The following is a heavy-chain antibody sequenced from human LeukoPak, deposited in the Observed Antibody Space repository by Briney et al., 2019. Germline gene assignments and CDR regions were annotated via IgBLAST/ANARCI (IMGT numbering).Heavy chain of an antibody. V-gene: IGHV5-51*01. J-gene: IGHJ4*02. CDR1: GYSFTSYW. D-gene: IGHD5-18*01. CDR3: ARRGEAMDPFDY. CDR2: IYPGDSDI. Sequence: GESLQISCKASGYSFTSYWIGWVRQMPGKGLEWMGIIYPGDSDIRYSPSFQGQITISADKSNNTAYLQWSSLKASDTAIYYCARRGEAMDPFDYWGQGTLVTVSS.